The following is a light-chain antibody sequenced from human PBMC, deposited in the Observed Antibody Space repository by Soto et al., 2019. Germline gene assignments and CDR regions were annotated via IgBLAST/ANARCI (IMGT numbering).Light chain of an antibody. CDR2: EVS. Sequence: QSALTQPASVSGSPGQSITISCTGTSSDVGGYNYVSWYQQHPGKAPKLMIYEVSNRPSGVSNRFSGSKSGNTASQTISGLQAEDEADYYCSSYTSSSTYVFGTGTKVTVL. J-gene: IGLJ1*01. V-gene: IGLV2-14*01. CDR3: SSYTSSSTYV. CDR1: SSDVGGYNY.